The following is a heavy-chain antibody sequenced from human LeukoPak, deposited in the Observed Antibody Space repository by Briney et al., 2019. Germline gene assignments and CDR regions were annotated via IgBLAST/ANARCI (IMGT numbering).Heavy chain of an antibody. CDR2: ISYSGSST. J-gene: IGHJ4*02. CDR1: GFTFSNYA. Sequence: GGSLRLSCVASGFTFSNYAMSWVRRAPGKGLEWVSTISYSGSSTYYADSVKGRFTISRDDSKNTLYLQMDSLSGEDTAVYYCARKWAYFDLWGQGTLVAVSS. CDR3: ARKWAYFDL. D-gene: IGHD1-26*01. V-gene: IGHV3-23*01.